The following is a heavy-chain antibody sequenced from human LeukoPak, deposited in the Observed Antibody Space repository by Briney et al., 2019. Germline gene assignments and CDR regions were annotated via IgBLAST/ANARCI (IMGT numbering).Heavy chain of an antibody. CDR1: GFTFSSYA. CDR3: AKDLTVVVPAATNWFDP. V-gene: IGHV3-23*01. D-gene: IGHD2-2*01. J-gene: IGHJ5*02. Sequence: GGSLRLSCAASGFTFSSYAMSWVRQAPGKGQEWVSAISGSGGSTYYADSVKGRFTISRDNSKNTLYLQMNSLRAEDTAVYYCAKDLTVVVPAATNWFDPWGQGTLVTVSS. CDR2: ISGSGGST.